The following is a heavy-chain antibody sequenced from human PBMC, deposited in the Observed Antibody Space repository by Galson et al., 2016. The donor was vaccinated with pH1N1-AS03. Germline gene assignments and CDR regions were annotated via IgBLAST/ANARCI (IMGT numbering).Heavy chain of an antibody. J-gene: IGHJ6*02. CDR1: GFLVSNYA. V-gene: IGHV3-74*01. CDR3: ARDASGLDV. CDR2: IHRDGSAT. Sequence: SLRLSCAGSGFLVSNYAMSWVRQAPGKGPEWVSRIHRDGSATSYADSVKGRFTISRDNAKNTLHLQMNSLRAEDTAVYYCARDASGLDVWGQGTTVTVS.